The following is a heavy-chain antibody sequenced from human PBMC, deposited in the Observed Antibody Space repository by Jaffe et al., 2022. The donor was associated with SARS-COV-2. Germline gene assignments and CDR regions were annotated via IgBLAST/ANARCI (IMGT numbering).Heavy chain of an antibody. CDR1: GFTFSSYG. CDR3: AKAGLKWAVAGTQALDY. V-gene: IGHV3-30*18. CDR2: ISYDGSNK. Sequence: QVQLVESGGGVVQPGRSLRLSCAASGFTFSSYGMHWVRQAPGKGLEWVAVISYDGSNKYYADSVKGRFTISRDNSKNTLYLQMNSLRAEDTAVYYCAKAGLKWAVAGTQALDYWGQGTLVTVSS. J-gene: IGHJ4*02. D-gene: IGHD6-19*01.